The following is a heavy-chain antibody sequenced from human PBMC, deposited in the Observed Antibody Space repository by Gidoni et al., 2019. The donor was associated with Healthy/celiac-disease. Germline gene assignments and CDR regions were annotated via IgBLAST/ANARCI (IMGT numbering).Heavy chain of an antibody. CDR1: GGSISSSSYY. V-gene: IGHV4-39*07. Sequence: QLQLQESGQGLVKPSETLSLTCTVSGGSISSSSYYWGWIRQPPGKGLEWIGSIYYSGSTYYNPSLKSRVTISVDTSKNQFSLKLSSVTAADTAVYYCARDSVAAAGPDYWGQGTLVTVSS. D-gene: IGHD6-13*01. CDR2: IYYSGST. CDR3: ARDSVAAAGPDY. J-gene: IGHJ4*02.